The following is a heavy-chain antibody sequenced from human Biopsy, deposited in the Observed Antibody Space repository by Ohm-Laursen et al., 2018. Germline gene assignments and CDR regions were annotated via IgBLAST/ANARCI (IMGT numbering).Heavy chain of an antibody. D-gene: IGHD3-3*01. CDR2: FYYSGST. J-gene: IGHJ4*02. Sequence: SETLSLTCTVSGGSFTSHYWTWIRQPPGKGLEWIGNFYYSGSTNYNPSLKSRITMSLDRSKSQVSLRMNSVTAADTAVYYCARARIKTSGVLIPETYYFDSWGQGTLVTVSS. V-gene: IGHV4-59*11. CDR3: ARARIKTSGVLIPETYYFDS. CDR1: GGSFTSHY.